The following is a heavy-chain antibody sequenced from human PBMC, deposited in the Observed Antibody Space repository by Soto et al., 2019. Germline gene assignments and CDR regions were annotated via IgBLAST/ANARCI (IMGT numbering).Heavy chain of an antibody. CDR3: ARGYRARIFSGVDAFDI. CDR1: GGSFSGYY. J-gene: IGHJ3*02. D-gene: IGHD3-9*01. CDR2: INHSGST. V-gene: IGHV4-34*01. Sequence: SETLSLTCAVYGGSFSGYYWSWIRQPPGKGLEWIGEINHSGSTNYNPSLKSRVTISVDTSKNQFSLKLSSVTAADTAVYYCARGYRARIFSGVDAFDIWGQGTMVTVSS.